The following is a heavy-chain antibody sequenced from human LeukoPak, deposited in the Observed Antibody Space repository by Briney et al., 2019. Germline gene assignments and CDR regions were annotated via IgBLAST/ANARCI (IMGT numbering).Heavy chain of an antibody. CDR2: IYTSGST. D-gene: IGHD1-26*01. V-gene: IGHV4-61*02. J-gene: IGHJ4*02. CDR1: GGSISSGSYY. Sequence: PSETLSLTCTVSGGSISSGSYYWSWIRQPAGKGLEWIGRIYTSGSTKYNPSLKSRVTISVDTSKNQFSLKLSSVTAADTAVYYCARSQYSGSYYSVGYWGQGTLVTVAS. CDR3: ARSQYSGSYYSVGY.